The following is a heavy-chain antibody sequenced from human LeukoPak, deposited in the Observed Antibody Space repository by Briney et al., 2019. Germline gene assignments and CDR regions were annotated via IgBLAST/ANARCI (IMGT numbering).Heavy chain of an antibody. D-gene: IGHD4-17*01. CDR2: IYSGGST. V-gene: IGHV3-66*01. CDR3: TRGSGDYFDY. J-gene: IGHJ4*02. Sequence: GGSLRPSCAASGFTVSSNYMSWVRQAPGKGLEWVSVIYSGGSTYYADSVKGRFTISRDDSKNTLYLQMNSLRAEDTAVYYCTRGSGDYFDYWGQGTLVTVSS. CDR1: GFTVSSNY.